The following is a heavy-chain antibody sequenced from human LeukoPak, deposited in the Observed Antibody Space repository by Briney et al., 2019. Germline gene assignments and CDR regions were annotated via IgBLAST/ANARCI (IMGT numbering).Heavy chain of an antibody. V-gene: IGHV4-4*07. CDR3: ARDTTGATIDYYYYMDI. CDR2: FRTGGST. Sequence: SETLSLTCTASGVSISTFYWSWVRQPAGKGLEWIGRFRTGGSTGYNPSLKSRVTFSFDESNNQLSLTLSSVTAADTAVYYCARDTTGATIDYYYYMDIWGKGTTVTASS. D-gene: IGHD1-7*01. J-gene: IGHJ6*03. CDR1: GVSISTFY.